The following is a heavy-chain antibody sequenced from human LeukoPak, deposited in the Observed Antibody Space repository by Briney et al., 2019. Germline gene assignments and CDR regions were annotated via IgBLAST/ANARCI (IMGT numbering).Heavy chain of an antibody. CDR1: GFTVSDYY. CDR3: AREFLGFHP. J-gene: IGHJ5*02. V-gene: IGHV3-53*01. D-gene: IGHD2/OR15-2a*01. Sequence: GGSLRLSCAASGFTVSDYYMNWVRQAPGKGLEWVSVIYRGGFTYYADSVRGRFSISRDNSKNTLYLQINSLRAEDTALYYCAREFLGFHPWGQGTLVTVSS. CDR2: IYRGGFT.